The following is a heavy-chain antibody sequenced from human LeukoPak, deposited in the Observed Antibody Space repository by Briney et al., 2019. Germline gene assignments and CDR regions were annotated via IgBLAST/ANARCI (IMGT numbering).Heavy chain of an antibody. CDR1: GFTFSSYG. CDR2: ILYDGSNE. V-gene: IGHV3-30*18. CDR3: AKWVRIAAAGEYFQH. D-gene: IGHD6-13*01. J-gene: IGHJ1*01. Sequence: PGGSLRLSCAASGFTFSSYGMHWVRQAPGKGLEWVAVILYDGSNEYYADSVKGRFTISRDNSKKMLYLQMNSLRAEDTAVYYCAKWVRIAAAGEYFQHWGQGTLVTVSS.